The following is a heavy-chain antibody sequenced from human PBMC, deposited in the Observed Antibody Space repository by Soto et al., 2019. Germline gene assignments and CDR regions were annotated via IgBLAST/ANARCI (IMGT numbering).Heavy chain of an antibody. CDR2: IYYSGST. D-gene: IGHD3-10*01. J-gene: IGHJ6*03. CDR3: ARLDPYGSGSHYYYMDV. V-gene: IGHV4-59*08. CDR1: GGSISSYY. Sequence: TSETLSLTCTVSGGSISSYYWSWIRQPPGKGLEWIGYIYYSGSTNYNPSLKSRVTISVDTSKNQLSLKLSSVTAADTAVYYCARLDPYGSGSHYYYMDVWGKGTTVTVSS.